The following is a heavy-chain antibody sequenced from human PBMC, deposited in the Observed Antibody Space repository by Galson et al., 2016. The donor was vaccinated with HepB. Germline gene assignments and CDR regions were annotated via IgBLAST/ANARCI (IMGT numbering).Heavy chain of an antibody. D-gene: IGHD3-16*02. V-gene: IGHV3-53*01. CDR2: IYSGGST. Sequence: SLRLSCAVSGFAVRSNFMAWVRQAPGKGLEWVSLIYSGGSTYYADSVRGRFTISRDISKNTLFLEMLNLRAEDTAVYYCARVQTFYDYNWGTSRPRYFDYWGQGTLVTVSS. CDR1: GFAVRSNF. CDR3: ARVQTFYDYNWGTSRPRYFDY. J-gene: IGHJ4*02.